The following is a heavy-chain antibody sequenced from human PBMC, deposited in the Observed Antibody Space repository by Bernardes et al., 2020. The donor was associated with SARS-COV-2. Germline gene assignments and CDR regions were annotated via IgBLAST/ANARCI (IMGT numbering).Heavy chain of an antibody. D-gene: IGHD2-15*01. Sequence: SVKVSCKASGGTFSSYTISWVRQAPGQGLEWMGRIIPILGIANYAQKFQGRVTITADKSTSTAYMELSSLRSEDTAVYYCAREAAAFNYGMDVWGQGTTVTVSS. J-gene: IGHJ6*02. CDR1: GGTFSSYT. V-gene: IGHV1-69*04. CDR3: AREAAAFNYGMDV. CDR2: IIPILGIA.